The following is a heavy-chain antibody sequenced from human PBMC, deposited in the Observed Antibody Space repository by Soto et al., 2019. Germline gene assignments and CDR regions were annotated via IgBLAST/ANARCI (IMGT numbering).Heavy chain of an antibody. CDR1: GYTFNAYY. CDR3: ARAPRPLYNFDD. Sequence: QVQLVQSAAEVKKPGASVKVSCKASGYTFNAYYIHWVRQAPGQGLEWVGRINPNSGDTTYTQKFEGRVTMTRDTAISTAYLELTGLRSDDTAIYYCARAPRPLYNFDDWGQGTLVTVSS. J-gene: IGHJ4*02. CDR2: INPNSGDT. V-gene: IGHV1-2*02. D-gene: IGHD6-6*01.